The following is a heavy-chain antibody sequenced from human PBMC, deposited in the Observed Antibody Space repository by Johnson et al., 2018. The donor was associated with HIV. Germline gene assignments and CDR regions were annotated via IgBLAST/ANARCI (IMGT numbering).Heavy chain of an antibody. CDR1: GFTFSSYA. CDR3: AKEYYYDSSGFPDAFDI. D-gene: IGHD3-22*01. Sequence: QVQLVESGGGVVQPGRSLRLSCAASGFTFSSYAMHWVRQAPGKGLDWVAVIRYDGSKKYYADSVKGRFTISRDNSKNTMDLQMNSLRAEDTAVYYCAKEYYYDSSGFPDAFDIWGQGTMVTVSS. V-gene: IGHV3-30*02. CDR2: IRYDGSKK. J-gene: IGHJ3*02.